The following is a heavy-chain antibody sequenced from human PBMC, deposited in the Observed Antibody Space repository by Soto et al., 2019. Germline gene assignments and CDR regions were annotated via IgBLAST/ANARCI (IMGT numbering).Heavy chain of an antibody. CDR3: ARSDDKDILTGCYN. Sequence: PGGSLRLSCAASGFTINNHAMARVRKAPGKGLEWVSSIGHSGYSINYGDSVKGRFTISRDNSKNMVFLEMNGLRAEDTAVYYCARSDDKDILTGCYNWGQGALVTVSS. V-gene: IGHV3-23*01. CDR2: IGHSGYSI. CDR1: GFTINNHA. D-gene: IGHD3-9*01. J-gene: IGHJ4*02.